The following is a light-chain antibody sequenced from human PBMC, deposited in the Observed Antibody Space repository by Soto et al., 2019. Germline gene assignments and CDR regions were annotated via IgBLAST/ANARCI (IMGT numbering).Light chain of an antibody. J-gene: IGLJ3*02. CDR1: SSDVGGYNY. V-gene: IGLV2-14*01. CDR3: SSFAANDNVV. CDR2: EVS. Sequence: QSALTQPASVSGSPGQSITISCTGTSSDVGGYNYVSWYQHHPGKAPKLMISEVSNRPSGVSNRFSGSKSGNTASLTISGLQAEDEADYYCSSFAANDNVVFGGGTKVTVL.